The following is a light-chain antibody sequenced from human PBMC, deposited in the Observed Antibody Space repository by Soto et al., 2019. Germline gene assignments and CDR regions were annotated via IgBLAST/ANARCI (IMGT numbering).Light chain of an antibody. CDR2: DAS. CDR3: QQYENLPT. J-gene: IGKJ5*01. CDR1: QSINNY. Sequence: DIQMTQSPSTLSASVVDRVTITCQASQSINNYLNWYQQKPGRAPKLLIYDASNLEAGVPSRFRGSGSGTDFTFTISRLQPEDIATYYCQQYENLPTFGQGTRLEIK. V-gene: IGKV1-33*01.